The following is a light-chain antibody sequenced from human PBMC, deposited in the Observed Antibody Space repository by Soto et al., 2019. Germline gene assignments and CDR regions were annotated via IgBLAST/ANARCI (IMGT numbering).Light chain of an antibody. CDR3: LQHNTFPFT. V-gene: IGKV1-17*01. J-gene: IGKJ3*01. CDR1: QGISAF. Sequence: DIQMTQSPSSLSASVGDRVTITCRASQGISAFLAWFQQKPGQAPKRLIHAASSLESGVPSRFSGSGSGTDYFLTTSSLPPEDSATHNCLQHNTFPFTFAPATKVDI. CDR2: AAS.